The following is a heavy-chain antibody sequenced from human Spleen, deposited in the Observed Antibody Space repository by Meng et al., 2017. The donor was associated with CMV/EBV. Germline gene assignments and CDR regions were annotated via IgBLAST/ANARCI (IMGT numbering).Heavy chain of an antibody. J-gene: IGHJ5*02. D-gene: IGHD6-6*01. V-gene: IGHV3-21*01. CDR3: TRDELGPPPYSSSSEWWFDP. CDR2: IRSSSSYI. CDR1: GFTFSSYG. Sequence: GGSLRLSCAASGFTFSSYGMNWVRQAPGKGLEWIASIRSSSSYIYYADPVKGRFTISRDNAENSLYLQMNSLRAEDTAVYHCTRDELGPPPYSSSSEWWFDPWDQGTLVTVSS.